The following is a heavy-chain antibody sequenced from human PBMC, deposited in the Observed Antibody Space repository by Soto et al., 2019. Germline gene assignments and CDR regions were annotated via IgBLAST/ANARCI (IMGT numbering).Heavy chain of an antibody. CDR3: ARDRLYYYGMDV. J-gene: IGHJ6*02. CDR2: IYYSGST. Sequence: SETLSLTCTVSGGSIGSYYWSWIRQPPGKGLEWIGYIYYSGSTNYNPSLKSRVTISVDTSKNQFSLKLSSVTAADTAVYYCARDRLYYYGMDVWDQGTTVTVSS. CDR1: GGSIGSYY. V-gene: IGHV4-59*01.